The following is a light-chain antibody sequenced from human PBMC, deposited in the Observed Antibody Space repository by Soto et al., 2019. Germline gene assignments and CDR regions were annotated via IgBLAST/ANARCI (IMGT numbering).Light chain of an antibody. CDR2: GAS. CDR1: QSVSSN. V-gene: IGKV3-15*01. J-gene: IGKJ5*01. Sequence: EIVMTQSPSTLSVSPCERATLSCRASQSVSSNLAWYQQKPGQAPRLLIYGASTRATGIPARFSGSGSGTEFTLTISSLQSEDFAVYYCQLYGNSHPFGQGTRLEIK. CDR3: QLYGNSHP.